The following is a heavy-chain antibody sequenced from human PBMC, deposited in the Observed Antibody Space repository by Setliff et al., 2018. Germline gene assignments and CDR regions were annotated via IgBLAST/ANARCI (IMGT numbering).Heavy chain of an antibody. CDR3: ASGAPERPGVALDF. Sequence: LRLSCTASGFTFRSAWMNWVRQAPGKGLEWVGHIENKADGGATGYATPVKGRFFISRDDSKNELYLQMNTLKVDDTAVYYCASGAPERPGVALDFWGPGTMVTVSS. CDR2: IENKADGGAT. V-gene: IGHV3-15*04. J-gene: IGHJ3*01. CDR1: GFTFRSAW.